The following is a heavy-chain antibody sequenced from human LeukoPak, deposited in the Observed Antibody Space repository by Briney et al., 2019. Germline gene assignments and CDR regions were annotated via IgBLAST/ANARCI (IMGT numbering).Heavy chain of an antibody. Sequence: GGSLRLSCTGSGCTFSNYWMTWTRQPPGKGLEWMANLRTDGSDNYYVDSVKGRFTIYRDNAKKLVYLQMNSLRAEDTAVYYCARDAYDDASESWGQGTLVTVSS. J-gene: IGHJ5*02. CDR3: ARDAYDDASES. V-gene: IGHV3-7*01. CDR2: LRTDGSDN. CDR1: GCTFSNYW. D-gene: IGHD3-3*01.